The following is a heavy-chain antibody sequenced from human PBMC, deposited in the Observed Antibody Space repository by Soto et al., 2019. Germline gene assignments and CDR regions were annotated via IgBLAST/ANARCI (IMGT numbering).Heavy chain of an antibody. CDR3: ARWRGYYDFWSGGEYAFDI. CDR2: ISSSSSYI. CDR1: GFTFSSYS. D-gene: IGHD3-3*01. J-gene: IGHJ3*02. Sequence: GGSLRLSCAASGFTFSSYSMNWVRQAPGKGLEWVSSISSSSSYIYYADSVKGRFTISRDNAKNSLYLQMNSLRAEDTAVYYCARWRGYYDFWSGGEYAFDIWGQGTMVTVSS. V-gene: IGHV3-21*01.